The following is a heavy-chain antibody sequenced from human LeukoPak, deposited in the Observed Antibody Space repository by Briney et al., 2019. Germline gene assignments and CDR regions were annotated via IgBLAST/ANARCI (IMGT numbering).Heavy chain of an antibody. Sequence: GGSLRLSCAASGFTFSTYSMNWVRQAPGKGLEWVSSISSSSSYRYYADSVKGRFTISRDNSKNSLYLQMNSLRTEDTALYYCAKEFTSNGGPIFEYWGQGTLVTVSS. J-gene: IGHJ4*02. CDR2: ISSSSSYR. CDR3: AKEFTSNGGPIFEY. D-gene: IGHD4-23*01. V-gene: IGHV3-21*04. CDR1: GFTFSTYS.